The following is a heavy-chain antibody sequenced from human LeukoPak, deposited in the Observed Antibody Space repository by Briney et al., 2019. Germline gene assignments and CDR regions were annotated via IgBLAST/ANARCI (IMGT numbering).Heavy chain of an antibody. CDR1: GFTFSNYA. D-gene: IGHD6-6*01. J-gene: IGHJ5*02. Sequence: GGSLRLSCAASGFTFSNYAMTWVRQAPGKGLECVSAISGSGGTTYCADSVKGRFTISRDNSKNMLYLQMNSLRAEDTAVYYCAKDSSYSSSANWFDPWGQGTLVTVSS. CDR3: AKDSSYSSSANWFDP. CDR2: ISGSGGTT. V-gene: IGHV3-23*01.